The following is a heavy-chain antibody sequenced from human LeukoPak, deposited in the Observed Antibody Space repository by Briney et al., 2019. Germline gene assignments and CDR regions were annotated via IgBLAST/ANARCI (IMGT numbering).Heavy chain of an antibody. CDR3: TTDRDGYYYYYGMDV. V-gene: IGHV3-15*01. CDR2: IKSETDGGTT. Sequence: GGPLRLSCAASGFTFSNAWMSWVRQAPGKGLEWVGRIKSETDGGTTDYAAPVKGRFTISRDDSKNTLYLQMNSLKTEDTAVYYCTTDRDGYYYYYGMDVWGQGTTVTVSS. CDR1: GFTFSNAW. D-gene: IGHD2-21*02. J-gene: IGHJ6*02.